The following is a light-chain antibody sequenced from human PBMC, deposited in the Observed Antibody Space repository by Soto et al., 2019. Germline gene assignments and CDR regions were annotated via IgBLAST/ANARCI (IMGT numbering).Light chain of an antibody. J-gene: IGLJ1*01. V-gene: IGLV1-44*01. CDR3: SARDASLNGYV. CDR2: SNY. Sequence: QSVLTQPPSASGTPGQRVTISCSGSSSNIGSKTVNWYQQLPGTAPKLLIYSNYQRPSGVPDRFSGSKSGTSASLAISGLQSEDEADYYCSARDASLNGYVFGTGTKLTVL. CDR1: SSNIGSKT.